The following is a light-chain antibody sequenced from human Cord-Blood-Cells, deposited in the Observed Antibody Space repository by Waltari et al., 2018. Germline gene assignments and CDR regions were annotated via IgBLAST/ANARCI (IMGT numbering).Light chain of an antibody. CDR1: NSDVGGYNY. V-gene: IGLV2-14*01. CDR3: SSYTSSSTYV. CDR2: DVS. Sequence: QSALTQPASVSGSPGQSITISCTGTNSDVGGYNYVSWYQQHPGKAPKLMIYDVSNRPSGVSKLFSGSKSGNTASLTISGLQAEDEADYYCSSYTSSSTYVFGTGTKVTVL. J-gene: IGLJ1*01.